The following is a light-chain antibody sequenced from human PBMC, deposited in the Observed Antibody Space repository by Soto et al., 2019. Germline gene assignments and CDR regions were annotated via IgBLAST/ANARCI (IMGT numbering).Light chain of an antibody. Sequence: DIQMTQSPSSLSASVGDRVTITCRASQSISGFLNWYQQKPGKAPKLLIYAASNLQSGVPSRFSGSGAETDFTLTISSLQSEDFATYYCQQSNSSPITFGQGTRLEIK. CDR1: QSISGF. V-gene: IGKV1-39*01. CDR3: QQSNSSPIT. CDR2: AAS. J-gene: IGKJ5*01.